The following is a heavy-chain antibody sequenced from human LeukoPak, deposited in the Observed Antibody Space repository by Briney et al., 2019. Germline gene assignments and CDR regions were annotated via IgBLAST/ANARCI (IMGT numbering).Heavy chain of an antibody. CDR1: GDSVSSNIAA. CDR2: TYCRSKWYN. CDR3: ARSPSPYSSGWYFDY. D-gene: IGHD6-19*01. J-gene: IGHJ4*02. V-gene: IGHV6-1*01. Sequence: SQTLSLTCAISGDSVSSNIAAWNWIRQSPSRGLEWLGRTYCRSKWYNDYAVSVRSRITIDPDTSKNQFSLQLNSVTPEDTAVYYCARSPSPYSSGWYFDYWGQGTLVTVSS.